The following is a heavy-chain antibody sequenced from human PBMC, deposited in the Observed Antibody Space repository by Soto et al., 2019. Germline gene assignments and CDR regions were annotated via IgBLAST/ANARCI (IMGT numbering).Heavy chain of an antibody. Sequence: EVQLLESGGGLVQPGGSLRLSCAASGFTFSSYAMSWVRQAPGKGLEWVSAISGSGGSTYYADSVKGRFTISRDNSKNTLYLQMNSLRAEDTAVYYCAKDSHTIFGVVNYYYYYGMDVWGQGTTVTVSS. V-gene: IGHV3-23*01. CDR3: AKDSHTIFGVVNYYYYYGMDV. D-gene: IGHD3-3*01. J-gene: IGHJ6*02. CDR2: ISGSGGST. CDR1: GFTFSSYA.